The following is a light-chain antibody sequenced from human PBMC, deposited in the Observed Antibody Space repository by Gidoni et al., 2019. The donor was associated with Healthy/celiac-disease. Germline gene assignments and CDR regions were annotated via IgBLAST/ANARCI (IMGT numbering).Light chain of an antibody. CDR3: QQSYSTPYT. CDR2: AAS. Sequence: DTPMKQTPSSLSASVGDRVTITCRASQSISSYLNWYQQKPGKAPKLLIYAASSLQSGVPSRFSGSGSGTDFTLTISSLQPEDFATYYCQQSYSTPYTFGQGTKLEIK. V-gene: IGKV1-39*01. J-gene: IGKJ2*01. CDR1: QSISSY.